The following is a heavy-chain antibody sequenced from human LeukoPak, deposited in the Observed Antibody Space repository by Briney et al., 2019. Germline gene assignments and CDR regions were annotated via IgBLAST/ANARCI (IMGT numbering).Heavy chain of an antibody. J-gene: IGHJ4*02. CDR1: GFTFSSYA. CDR2: ISGSGGST. V-gene: IGHV3-23*01. Sequence: PGGSLRLSCAASGFTFSSYAMSWVRQAPGKGLEWVSAISGSGGSTYYADSVKGRLTISRDNSKNTLYLQMNSLRAEDTAVYYCAKADGYSGYESFDYWGQGTLVTVSS. D-gene: IGHD5-12*01. CDR3: AKADGYSGYESFDY.